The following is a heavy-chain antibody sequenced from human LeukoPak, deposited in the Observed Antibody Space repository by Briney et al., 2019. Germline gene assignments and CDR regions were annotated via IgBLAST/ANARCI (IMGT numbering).Heavy chain of an antibody. J-gene: IGHJ4*02. CDR2: ISGSGTST. CDR1: GFTFSSSA. V-gene: IGHV3-23*01. Sequence: GGSLRLSCAASGFTFSSSALSWVRQAPGKGLEWVSTISGSGTSTYYADSVKGWFTISRDNSKKTLYLQMNSLRVEDTAVYFCASSTLSGTARSFDYWGQGTLVTVSS. D-gene: IGHD6-6*01. CDR3: ASSTLSGTARSFDY.